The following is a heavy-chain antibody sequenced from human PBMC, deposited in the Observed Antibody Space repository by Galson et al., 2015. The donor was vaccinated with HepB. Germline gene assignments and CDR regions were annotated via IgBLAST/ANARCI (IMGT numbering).Heavy chain of an antibody. J-gene: IGHJ5*02. V-gene: IGHV3-21*01. D-gene: IGHD1-1*01. CDR2: ISSSSSYI. CDR3: ARDGRAYNWNDGGAHWFDP. CDR1: GFTFSSYS. Sequence: SLRLSCAASGFTFSSYSMNWVRQAPGKGLEWVSSISSSSSYIYYADSVKGRFTISRDNAKNSLYLQMNSLRAEDTAVYYCARDGRAYNWNDGGAHWFDPWGQGTLVTVSS.